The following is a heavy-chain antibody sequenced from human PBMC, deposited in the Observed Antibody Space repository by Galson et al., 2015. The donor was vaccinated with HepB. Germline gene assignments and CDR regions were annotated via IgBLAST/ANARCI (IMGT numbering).Heavy chain of an antibody. J-gene: IGHJ6*02. CDR3: AKSGTTPEGDIVRVPAAPDV. Sequence: SLRLSCAASGFTFSSYGMLWVRQAPGKGLEWVAVISFDGSYKSYADSVKGRFTISRDNSKNTLHLQMNSLRPEDTAVYYCAKSGTTPEGDIVRVPAAPDVWGQGTTVTVSS. CDR2: ISFDGSYK. D-gene: IGHD2-2*01. CDR1: GFTFSSYG. V-gene: IGHV3-30*18.